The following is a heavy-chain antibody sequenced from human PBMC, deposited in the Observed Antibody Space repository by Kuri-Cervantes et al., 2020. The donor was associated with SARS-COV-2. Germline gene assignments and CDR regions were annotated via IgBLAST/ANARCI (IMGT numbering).Heavy chain of an antibody. CDR2: IWYDGKNE. Sequence: GGSLRLCCGASGFSLTNYAIHWVRQAPGKGLEWVSVIWYDGKNEYYAGSVKGRFNISRDTSKNTVSLHMNSLRAEDTAMYYCATGAANSYMDVWGKGTTVTVSS. CDR3: ATGAANSYMDV. CDR1: GFSLTNYA. V-gene: IGHV3-33*08. D-gene: IGHD3-10*01. J-gene: IGHJ6*03.